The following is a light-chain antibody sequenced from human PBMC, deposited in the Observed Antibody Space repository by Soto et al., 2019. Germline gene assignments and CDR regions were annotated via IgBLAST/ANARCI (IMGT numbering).Light chain of an antibody. V-gene: IGKV1-39*01. Sequence: DIQMPQSPSSLSASVGDRVPITCRASQSISSYLNWYQQKPGKAPKLLIYAASSLQSGVPSRFSGSGSGTDFTLTISSLQPEDFATYYCQQSYSTPRTCGGGTKVDIK. CDR2: AAS. CDR3: QQSYSTPRT. J-gene: IGKJ4*01. CDR1: QSISSY.